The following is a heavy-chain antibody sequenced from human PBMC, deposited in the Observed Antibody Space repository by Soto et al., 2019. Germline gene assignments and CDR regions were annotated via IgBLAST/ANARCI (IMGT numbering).Heavy chain of an antibody. CDR2: IKHSGTT. Sequence: QVQLQQWGAGLLKPSETLSLTCDVYGGSFSGYYWSWIRQPPGKGLEWIGEIKHSGTTKYNPSRKSRVPISVDTSKNQFSLKLSSVTAGDTAVYYCARGGLRFLEWVSWGQGTLVTVSS. D-gene: IGHD3-3*01. J-gene: IGHJ5*02. V-gene: IGHV4-34*01. CDR1: GGSFSGYY. CDR3: ARGGLRFLEWVS.